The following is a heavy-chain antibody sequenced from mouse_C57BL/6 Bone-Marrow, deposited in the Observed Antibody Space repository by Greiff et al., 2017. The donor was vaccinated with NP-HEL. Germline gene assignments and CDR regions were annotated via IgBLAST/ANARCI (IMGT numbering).Heavy chain of an antibody. D-gene: IGHD1-1*01. CDR1: GYTFTSYT. Sequence: QVQLKQSAAELARPGASVKMSCKASGYTFTSYTMHWVKQRPGQGLEWIGYINPSSGYTEYNQKFKDKTTLTADKSSSTAYMQLSSLTSEDSAVYYCARGDYYGSYYFDYWGQGTTLTVSS. CDR2: INPSSGYT. J-gene: IGHJ2*01. CDR3: ARGDYYGSYYFDY. V-gene: IGHV1-4*02.